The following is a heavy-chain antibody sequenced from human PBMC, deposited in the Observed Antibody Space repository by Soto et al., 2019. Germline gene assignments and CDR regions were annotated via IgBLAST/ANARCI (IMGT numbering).Heavy chain of an antibody. CDR2: IDPSDSYT. CDR1: GYSFTSYW. Sequence: PGESLKISCKGSGYSFTSYWISWVRQMPGKGLEWMGRIDPSDSYTNYSPSFQGHVTISADKSISTAYLQWSSLKASDTAMYYCASRSVYGVAPMFDYYYGMDVWGQGTTVTVSS. CDR3: ASRSVYGVAPMFDYYYGMDV. V-gene: IGHV5-10-1*01. D-gene: IGHD2-8*01. J-gene: IGHJ6*02.